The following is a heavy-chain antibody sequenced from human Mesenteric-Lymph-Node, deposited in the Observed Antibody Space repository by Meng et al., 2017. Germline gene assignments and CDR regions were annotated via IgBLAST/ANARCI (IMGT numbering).Heavy chain of an antibody. CDR2: ISSSSSYI. CDR1: GFTFSSYS. V-gene: IGHV3-21*01. Sequence: GESLKISCAASGFTFSSYSMNWVRQAPGKGLEWVSSISSSSSYIYYADSVKGRFTISRDNAKNALYLQMNSLRAEDTAVYYCARDYGSGWYSEYFQHWGQGTLVTVSS. J-gene: IGHJ1*01. D-gene: IGHD6-19*01. CDR3: ARDYGSGWYSEYFQH.